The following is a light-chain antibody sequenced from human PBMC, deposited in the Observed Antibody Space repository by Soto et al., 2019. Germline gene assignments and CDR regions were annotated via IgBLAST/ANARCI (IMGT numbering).Light chain of an antibody. V-gene: IGKV3-15*01. CDR2: KTS. Sequence: EVVMTQSPATVSVSPGERTSLSCRASQSIGTNLGWYQQKPGQAPRLLISKTSTRATGVPARFSGSGSGTEFTLTISSLQSYYIAVHSSQPYACWPPTFGGGAKV. CDR1: QSIGTN. J-gene: IGKJ4*01. CDR3: QPYACWPPT.